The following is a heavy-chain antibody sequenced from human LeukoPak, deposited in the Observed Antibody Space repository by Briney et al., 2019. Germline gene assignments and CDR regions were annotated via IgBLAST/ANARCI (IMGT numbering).Heavy chain of an antibody. D-gene: IGHD3-9*01. J-gene: IGHJ4*02. CDR3: ARVVHGRYYDILTGYYSSPPPDYFDY. V-gene: IGHV1-8*01. CDR1: GYTFTSYD. CDR2: MNPNSGNT. Sequence: GASVTVSCKASGYTFTSYDINWVRQAPGQGLGWMGWMNPNSGNTGYAQKFQGRVTMTSNTSISTAYMELSSLISEDTAVYYCARVVHGRYYDILTGYYSSPPPDYFDYWGQGTLVTVSS.